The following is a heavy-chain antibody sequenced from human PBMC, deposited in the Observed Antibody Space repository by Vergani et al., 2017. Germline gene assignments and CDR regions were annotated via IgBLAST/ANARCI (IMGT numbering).Heavy chain of an antibody. CDR1: GFTFSSYE. V-gene: IGHV3-48*03. CDR3: ARDQSITIFGVVMSGYFDY. D-gene: IGHD3-3*01. CDR2: ISSSGSTI. J-gene: IGHJ4*02. Sequence: EVQLVEYGGGLVQPGGSLRLSCAASGFTFSSYEMNWVRQAPGKGLEWVSYISSSGSTIYYADSVKGRFTISRDNAKNSLYLQMNSLRAEDTAVYYCARDQSITIFGVVMSGYFDYWGQGTLVTVSS.